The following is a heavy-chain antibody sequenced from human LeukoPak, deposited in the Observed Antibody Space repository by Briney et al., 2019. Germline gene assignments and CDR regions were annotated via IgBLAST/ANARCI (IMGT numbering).Heavy chain of an antibody. J-gene: IGHJ4*02. D-gene: IGHD6-13*01. CDR2: INSDGSST. CDR3: ASGYSSSWAYDY. Sequence: GVSLRLSCAASGFTFSSYWMHWVRQAPGKGLVWVSRINSDGSSTSYADSVKGRFTISRDNAKNTLYLQMNSLRAEDTAVYYCASGYSSSWAYDYWGQGTLVTVSS. CDR1: GFTFSSYW. V-gene: IGHV3-74*01.